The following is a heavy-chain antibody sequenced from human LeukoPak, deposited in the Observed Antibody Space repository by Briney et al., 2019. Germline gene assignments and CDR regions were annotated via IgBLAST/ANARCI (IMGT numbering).Heavy chain of an antibody. J-gene: IGHJ6*03. CDR3: ASVFVPAAEDYYYYYMDV. D-gene: IGHD2-2*01. V-gene: IGHV1-18*01. CDR1: GYTFTSYG. CDR2: ISTYNGNT. Sequence: GASVKVSCKTSGYTFTSYGISWVRQAPGQGLEWMGWISTYNGNTNYAQNLQGSVTMTTDTSTSTAYMELGSLRSDDTAVYYCASVFVPAAEDYYYYYMDVWGEGTTVTVSS.